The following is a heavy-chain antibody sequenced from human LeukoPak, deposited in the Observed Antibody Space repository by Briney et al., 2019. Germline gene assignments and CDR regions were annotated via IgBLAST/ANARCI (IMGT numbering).Heavy chain of an antibody. Sequence: PGGSLRLSCAASGFTFSSYTMTWVRQAPGKGLEWVSSITRSSIYMYYADSVKGRFSISRDNGKKSLYLQMNSLRAHDTAVYYCARALYDSSGYYAHFDYWGQGNLVTVSS. CDR2: ITRSSIYM. CDR3: ARALYDSSGYYAHFDY. V-gene: IGHV3-21*01. D-gene: IGHD3-22*01. J-gene: IGHJ4*02. CDR1: GFTFSSYT.